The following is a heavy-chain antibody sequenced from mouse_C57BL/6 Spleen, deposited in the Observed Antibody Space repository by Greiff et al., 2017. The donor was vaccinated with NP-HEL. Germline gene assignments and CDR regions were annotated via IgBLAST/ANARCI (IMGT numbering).Heavy chain of an antibody. CDR1: GYTFTNYW. CDR3: ARQVGYDYALYAMDY. J-gene: IGHJ4*01. Sequence: VQLQQSGAELVRPGTSVKMSCKASGYTFTNYWIGWAKQRPGHCLEWIGDIYPGGGYTNYNEKFKGKATLTADKSSSPSYMQFSSLTSEDSPSYYCARQVGYDYALYAMDYWGQGTSVTVSS. V-gene: IGHV1-63*01. D-gene: IGHD2-4*01. CDR2: IYPGGGYT.